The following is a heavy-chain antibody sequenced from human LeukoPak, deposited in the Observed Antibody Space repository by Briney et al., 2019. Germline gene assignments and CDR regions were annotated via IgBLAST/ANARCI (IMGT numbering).Heavy chain of an antibody. CDR1: GFTFGDYA. CDR2: IRSKAYGGTT. Sequence: GGSLRHSCTASGFTFGDYAMSWVRQAPGKGLEWVGFIRSKAYGGTTEYAASVKGRFTISRDDSKSIAYLQMNSLKTEDTAVYYCTRLVGATSDYWGQGTLVTVSS. CDR3: TRLVGATSDY. D-gene: IGHD1-26*01. J-gene: IGHJ4*02. V-gene: IGHV3-49*04.